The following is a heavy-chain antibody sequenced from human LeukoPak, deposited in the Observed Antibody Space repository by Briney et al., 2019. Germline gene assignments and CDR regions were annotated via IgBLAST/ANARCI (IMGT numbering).Heavy chain of an antibody. V-gene: IGHV3-30*03. CDR1: GFTFSSRA. Sequence: GRSLRLSCAASGFTFSSRAMYWVRQAPGRGLEWVAVISYDGSSKYYVDSVKGRFTISRDNAKNSLYLQMNSLRAEDTAVYYCARDQGAVAPDYWGQGTLVTVSS. CDR3: ARDQGAVAPDY. J-gene: IGHJ4*02. D-gene: IGHD6-19*01. CDR2: ISYDGSSK.